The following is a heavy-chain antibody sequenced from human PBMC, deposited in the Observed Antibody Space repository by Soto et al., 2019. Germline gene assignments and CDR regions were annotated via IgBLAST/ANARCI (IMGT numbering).Heavy chain of an antibody. D-gene: IGHD2-2*01. CDR3: ARALRYCISTSCPRNYYGMDV. Sequence: QVQLVQSGAEVKKPGASVKVSCKASGYTFTSYGISWVRQAPGQGLEWMGWISAYNGNTNYAQKLQGRVTMTTDTSTSTAYMELRSLRSDDTAVYYCARALRYCISTSCPRNYYGMDVWGQGTKVTVSS. CDR2: ISAYNGNT. V-gene: IGHV1-18*01. J-gene: IGHJ6*02. CDR1: GYTFTSYG.